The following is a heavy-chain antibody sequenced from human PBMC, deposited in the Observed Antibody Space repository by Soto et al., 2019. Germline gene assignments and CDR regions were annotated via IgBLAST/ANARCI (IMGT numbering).Heavy chain of an antibody. CDR3: AKDKLLRGIEAAGIFDY. J-gene: IGHJ4*02. V-gene: IGHV3-30*18. Sequence: QVQLVESGGGVVQPGRSLRLSCAASGFTFSSYGMHWVRQAPGKGLEWVAVISYDGSNKYYADSVKGRFTISRDNSKNTLYLQMNSLRAEDTAVYYCAKDKLLRGIEAAGIFDYWGQGTLVTVSS. CDR1: GFTFSSYG. D-gene: IGHD6-13*01. CDR2: ISYDGSNK.